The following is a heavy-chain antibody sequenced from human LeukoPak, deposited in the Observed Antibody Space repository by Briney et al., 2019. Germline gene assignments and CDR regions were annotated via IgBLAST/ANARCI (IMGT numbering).Heavy chain of an antibody. CDR1: GFTVSSNY. D-gene: IGHD4-23*01. J-gene: IGHJ4*02. CDR2: IYSGGST. V-gene: IGHV3-66*01. CDR3: ARGYGGPSLYFDY. Sequence: GGSLRLSCAASGFTVSSNYMSWVRQAPGKGLEWVSVIYSGGSTYYADSVKGRFTISRDNSKNTLYLQMNSLRAEDTAVYYCARGYGGPSLYFDYWGQGTLVTVSS.